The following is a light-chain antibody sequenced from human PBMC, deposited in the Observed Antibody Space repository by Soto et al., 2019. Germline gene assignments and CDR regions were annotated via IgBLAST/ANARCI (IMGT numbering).Light chain of an antibody. Sequence: DIQMTQSPSTLSASVGDRVTITCRASQSISSWFAWYQQKPGKAPKLLIYKASSLESGVPSRFSGSGSGTEYTLTISSLQRDDFATYYCQQYNSYPWTFGQGTKVEIK. V-gene: IGKV1-5*03. J-gene: IGKJ1*01. CDR1: QSISSW. CDR2: KAS. CDR3: QQYNSYPWT.